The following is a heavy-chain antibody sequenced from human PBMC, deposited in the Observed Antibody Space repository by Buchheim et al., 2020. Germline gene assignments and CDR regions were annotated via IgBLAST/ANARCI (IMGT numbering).Heavy chain of an antibody. V-gene: IGHV3-30*18. CDR3: AKDPGHGVDY. J-gene: IGHJ4*02. CDR2: ISYDGSNK. CDR1: GFTFSSYG. Sequence: QVQLVESGGGVVQPGRSLRLSCAASGFTFSSYGMHWVRQAPGKGLEWVAVISYDGSNKYYADSVKGRFTISRDNSKNTLYLQMNSLRAEDTAVYYCAKDPGHGVDYWGQGTL. D-gene: IGHD4-17*01.